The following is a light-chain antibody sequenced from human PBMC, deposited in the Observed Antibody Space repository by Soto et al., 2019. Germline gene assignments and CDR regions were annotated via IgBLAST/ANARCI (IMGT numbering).Light chain of an antibody. J-gene: IGKJ5*01. CDR1: QSVSDK. V-gene: IGKV3-15*01. CDR2: HAS. Sequence: EIVMTQSPATVSVSPGERATLSCRASQSVSDKLAWYQQKPGQAPRLLIYHASARATGIPARFSGSGSETDFTLTISSLQSEDFAVYHCQQYSDWPITFGQGTRLEIK. CDR3: QQYSDWPIT.